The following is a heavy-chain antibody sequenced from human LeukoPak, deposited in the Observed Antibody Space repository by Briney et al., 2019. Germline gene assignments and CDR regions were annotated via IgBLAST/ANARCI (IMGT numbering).Heavy chain of an antibody. D-gene: IGHD3-10*01. CDR3: ARDPSNYYGSGSYYNFLFDP. Sequence: APVKVSCKASGYTFTGYYMHWVRQAPGQGLEWMGWINPNSGGTNYAQKFQGRVTMTRDTSISTAYMELSRLRSGDTAVYYCARDPSNYYGSGSYYNFLFDPWGQGTLVTVSS. V-gene: IGHV1-2*02. CDR1: GYTFTGYY. CDR2: INPNSGGT. J-gene: IGHJ5*02.